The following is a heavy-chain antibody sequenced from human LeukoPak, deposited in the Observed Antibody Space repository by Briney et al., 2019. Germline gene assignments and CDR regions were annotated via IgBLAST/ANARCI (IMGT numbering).Heavy chain of an antibody. CDR2: ISGSGGST. CDR1: GFTFSSYA. Sequence: GGSLRLSCAASGFTFSSYAMSWVRQAPGKGLEWVSAISGSGGSTYYADSVKGRFTISRDNSKNTLYLQMNSLRAEDTAVYYCARDLRPGIAAAGTGGAIDYWGQGTLVTVSS. J-gene: IGHJ4*02. V-gene: IGHV3-23*01. CDR3: ARDLRPGIAAAGTGGAIDY. D-gene: IGHD6-13*01.